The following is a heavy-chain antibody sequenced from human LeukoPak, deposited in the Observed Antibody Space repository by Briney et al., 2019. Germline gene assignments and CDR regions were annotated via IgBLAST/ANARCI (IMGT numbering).Heavy chain of an antibody. D-gene: IGHD5-12*01. Sequence: PSETLTLSCTVSGGSISSYFGRWIRQPAGKGLEWIGLISSSGSTTYNPSLKSRVTISVDTSKNQLSLKLSCETAADTVVYYWARDGAGWDGYDYHIFGYGMDVWGQGTTVTVSS. J-gene: IGHJ6*02. V-gene: IGHV4-4*07. CDR2: ISSSGST. CDR1: GGSISSYF. CDR3: ARDGAGWDGYDYHIFGYGMDV.